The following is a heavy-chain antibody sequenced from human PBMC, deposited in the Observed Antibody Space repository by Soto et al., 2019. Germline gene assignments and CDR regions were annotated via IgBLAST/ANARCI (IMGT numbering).Heavy chain of an antibody. D-gene: IGHD2-8*01. Sequence: QVQLQESGTGLVKPSQTLSLTCTVSGGSISSGGYYWRWIRQHPGKGLEWMGYIYYSGSTYYNPSLQSRATISVDTSKNQFSLKLSSVTAADTAVYYCARARANSYYYYYYMDVWGKGTTVTVSS. V-gene: IGHV4-31*03. CDR3: ARARANSYYYYYYMDV. CDR1: GGSISSGGYY. CDR2: IYYSGST. J-gene: IGHJ6*03.